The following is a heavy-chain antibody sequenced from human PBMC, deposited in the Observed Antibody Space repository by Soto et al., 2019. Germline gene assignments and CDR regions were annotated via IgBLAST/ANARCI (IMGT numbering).Heavy chain of an antibody. D-gene: IGHD3-16*01. CDR1: GFTFSSYG. J-gene: IGHJ4*02. V-gene: IGHV3-NL1*01. Sequence: GGSLRLSCAASGFTFSSYGMHWVRQGPGKGLEWVSGIGWNGGSKYYADSVKGRFTISRDNSKNTLYLQMTSLRVEDTAVYYCAREANLGDFFYYWGQGTLVTVSS. CDR3: AREANLGDFFYY. CDR2: IGWNGGSK.